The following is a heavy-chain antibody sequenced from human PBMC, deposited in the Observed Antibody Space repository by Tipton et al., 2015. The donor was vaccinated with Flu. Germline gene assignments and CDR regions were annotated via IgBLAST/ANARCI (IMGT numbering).Heavy chain of an antibody. V-gene: IGHV3-74*01. Sequence: LSLTCAASGFTFRSYWMHWVRQAPGKGLVWVSRINSDGNIISYADSVKGRLTISRDNAKNTLYLQMNSLRAEDTAVYYCARGMGDVWGQGTTVTVCS. J-gene: IGHJ6*02. CDR1: GFTFRSYW. CDR2: INSDGNII. CDR3: ARGMGDV. D-gene: IGHD5-24*01.